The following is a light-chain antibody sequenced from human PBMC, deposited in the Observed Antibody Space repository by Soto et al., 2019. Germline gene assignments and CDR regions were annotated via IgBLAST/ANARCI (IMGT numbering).Light chain of an antibody. J-gene: IGKJ4*01. CDR3: QQRANWPPLT. CDR2: DTF. CDR1: RSISSF. Sequence: EIVLTQSPATLSLSPGERATLSCRASRSISSFLAWYQQKPGQAPRLLIYDTFNRSTGIPARFSGSGSGTDFTLTISGLEPEDFAVYDCQQRANWPPLTFGGGTKVEI. V-gene: IGKV3-11*01.